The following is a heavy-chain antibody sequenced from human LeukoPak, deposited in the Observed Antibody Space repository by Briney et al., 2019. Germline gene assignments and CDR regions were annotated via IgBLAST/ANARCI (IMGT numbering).Heavy chain of an antibody. V-gene: IGHV3-7*01. Sequence: GGSLRLSCAASGFTSSSNWMTWVRQAPGKGLEWVANMNQDETEKYYLDSVKGRFTISRDNAKKSPYLQMNSLRAEDTAVYYCATGFGSDYWGQGTLVTVSS. CDR1: GFTSSSNW. CDR3: ATGFGSDY. J-gene: IGHJ4*02. D-gene: IGHD1-26*01. CDR2: MNQDETEK.